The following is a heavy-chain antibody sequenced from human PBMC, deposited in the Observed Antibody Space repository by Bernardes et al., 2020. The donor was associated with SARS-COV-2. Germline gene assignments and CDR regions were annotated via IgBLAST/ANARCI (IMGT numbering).Heavy chain of an antibody. CDR1: GYIFTNYG. J-gene: IGHJ4*02. V-gene: IGHV1-18*01. D-gene: IGHD3-16*01. CDR2: INGNNGNT. CDR3: ARDYDYAPDY. Sequence: ASVEVACKTSGYIFTNYGVSWVRQAPGQGLEWMAWINGNNGNTFHAQNFQGRVTLTTDTSTSTAYMELRSLRSDDTAVYYCARDYDYAPDYWGQGTLVTVSS.